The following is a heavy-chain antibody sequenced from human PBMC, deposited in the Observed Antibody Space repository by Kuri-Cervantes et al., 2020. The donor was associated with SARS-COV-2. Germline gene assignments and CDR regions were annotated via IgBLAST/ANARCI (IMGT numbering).Heavy chain of an antibody. CDR2: MNPNSGNT. CDR3: ARGDLGVTIFGVGAFDI. V-gene: IGHV1-8*03. J-gene: IGHJ3*02. CDR1: GYTFTSYD. D-gene: IGHD3-3*01. Sequence: ASVKVSCKASGYTFTSYDINWVRQATGQGLERMGWMNPNSGNTGYAQKFQGRVTITRNTSISTAYMELSSLRSEDTAVYYCARGDLGVTIFGVGAFDIWGQGTMVTVSS.